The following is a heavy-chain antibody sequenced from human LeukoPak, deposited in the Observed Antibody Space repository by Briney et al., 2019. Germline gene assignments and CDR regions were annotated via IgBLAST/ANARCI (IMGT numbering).Heavy chain of an antibody. J-gene: IGHJ5*02. V-gene: IGHV3-21*01. CDR2: LSSSSSYI. CDR1: GFTFSSYS. Sequence: GGSLRLSCAASGFTFSSYSMNWVRPAPGKGLERVSSLSSSSSYIYYADTVKGRFTISRDNATNSLYLQMNSLRAEDTAVYYCARDVLYYYGSGSSAGWFDPWGQETLVTVSS. D-gene: IGHD3-10*01. CDR3: ARDVLYYYGSGSSAGWFDP.